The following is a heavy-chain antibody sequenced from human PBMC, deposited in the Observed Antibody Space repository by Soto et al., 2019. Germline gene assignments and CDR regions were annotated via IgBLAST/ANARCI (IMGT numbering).Heavy chain of an antibody. CDR1: GFTFDTYS. D-gene: IGHD3-22*01. Sequence: GGSLRLSCAASGFTFDTYSVNWVRQAPGRGLEWVSYIITSSSTIYYADSVKGRFTISRDNAKNSLYPQMNSLRAEDTAVYYCARWNYDTTGYYKGALDYWGQGTLVTVSS. V-gene: IGHV3-48*01. CDR3: ARWNYDTTGYYKGALDY. CDR2: IITSSSTI. J-gene: IGHJ4*02.